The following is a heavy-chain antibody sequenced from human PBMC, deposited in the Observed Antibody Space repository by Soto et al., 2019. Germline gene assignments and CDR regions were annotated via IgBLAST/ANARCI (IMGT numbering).Heavy chain of an antibody. CDR1: GASVGSGSYF. V-gene: IGHV4-61*01. D-gene: IGHD3-22*01. J-gene: IGHJ4*02. CDR3: ARVRNYFDSSCPPRFFDH. CDR2: VFYTGNT. Sequence: SGTLALTCLVSGASVGSGSYFWSWIRQPPGKRLEFLGYVFYTGNTNYNPSVQNRVSISVDTSKNQFSLRLSSLTTADTAVYYCARVRNYFDSSCPPRFFDHWGQGTPVTVSS.